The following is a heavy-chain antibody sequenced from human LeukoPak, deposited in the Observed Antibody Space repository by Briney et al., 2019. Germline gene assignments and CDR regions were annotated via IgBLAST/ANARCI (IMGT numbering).Heavy chain of an antibody. J-gene: IGHJ4*02. D-gene: IGHD1-7*01. CDR3: ARLYGNYQNYFDY. V-gene: IGHV4-59*01. Sequence: SETLSLTCTVSGGSISSYYWSWIRQPPGKGLEWIGYIYYSGSTNYNPSLKSRVTISVDTSKNQFSLKLNSVSAADTAVYYCARLYGNYQNYFDYWGQGTLVTVSS. CDR1: GGSISSYY. CDR2: IYYSGST.